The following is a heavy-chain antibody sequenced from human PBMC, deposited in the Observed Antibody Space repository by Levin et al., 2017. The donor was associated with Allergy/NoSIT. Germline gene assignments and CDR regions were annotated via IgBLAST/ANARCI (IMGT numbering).Heavy chain of an antibody. CDR1: GGSISSYY. V-gene: IGHV4-59*01. CDR3: ARDWGGDDYGDYGVRYFDR. J-gene: IGHJ2*01. D-gene: IGHD4-17*01. CDR2: IYYSGST. Sequence: SETLSLTCTASGGSISSYYWSWIRQPPGKGLEWIGYIYYSGSTNYNPSLKSRVTISVDTSKNQFSLKLSSVTAADTAVYYCARDWGGDDYGDYGVRYFDRWGRGTLVTVSS.